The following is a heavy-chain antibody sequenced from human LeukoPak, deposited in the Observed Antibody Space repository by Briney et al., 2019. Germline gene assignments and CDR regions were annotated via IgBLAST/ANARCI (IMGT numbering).Heavy chain of an antibody. CDR1: GFTLSSYA. CDR2: ISYDGSNK. Sequence: PGRSLRPSCAASGFTLSSYAMHWVRQAPGKGLEWVAVISYDGSNKYYADSVKGRFTISRDNSKNALYLQMNSLRAEDTAAYYCARGTVSIAARFDYWGQGTLVTVSS. D-gene: IGHD6-6*01. CDR3: ARGTVSIAARFDY. J-gene: IGHJ4*02. V-gene: IGHV3-30*04.